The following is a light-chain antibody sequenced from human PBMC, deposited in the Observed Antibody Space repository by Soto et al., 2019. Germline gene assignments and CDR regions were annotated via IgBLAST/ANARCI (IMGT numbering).Light chain of an antibody. CDR2: EVS. Sequence: QSALTQPASVSGSPGQSITISCAGTNSDVGNYNLVSWYQQHPGKAPKLIIFEVSRRPSGVSYRFSGSKSGNTASLTISGLQVEDESDYYCCSYADINTVVFGGGTKLTVL. V-gene: IGLV2-23*02. CDR1: NSDVGNYNL. CDR3: CSYADINTVV. J-gene: IGLJ2*01.